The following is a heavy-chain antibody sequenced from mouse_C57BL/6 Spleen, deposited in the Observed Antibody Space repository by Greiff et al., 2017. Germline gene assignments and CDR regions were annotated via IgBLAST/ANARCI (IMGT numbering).Heavy chain of an antibody. CDR2: IDPSDSYT. J-gene: IGHJ2*01. Sequence: VQLQQPGAELVMPGASVKLSCKASGYTFTSYWMHWVKQRPGQGLEWIGEIDPSDSYTNYNQKFKGKSTLTVDKSSSTAYMQLSSLTSEDSAVCYCARGDSYYFDYWGQGTTLTVSS. CDR1: GYTFTSYW. V-gene: IGHV1-69*01. CDR3: ARGDSYYFDY.